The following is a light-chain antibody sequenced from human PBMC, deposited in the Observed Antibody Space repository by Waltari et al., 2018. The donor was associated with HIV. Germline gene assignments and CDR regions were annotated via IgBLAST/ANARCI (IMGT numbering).Light chain of an antibody. J-gene: IGLJ2*01. CDR2: DVT. CDR1: SSDVGGYNY. CDR3: CSYADTYFVL. Sequence: QSALTQPRSVSGSPGQSVTISCTGTSSDVGGYNYVSWYQHHPNKGPKLLISDVTKRPPGVPDRFSGSKSGNTASLTISGLQAEDEADYYCCSYADTYFVLFGGRTTLTVL. V-gene: IGLV2-11*01.